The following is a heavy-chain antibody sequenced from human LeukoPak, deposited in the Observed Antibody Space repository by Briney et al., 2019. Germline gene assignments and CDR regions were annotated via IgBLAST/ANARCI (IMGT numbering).Heavy chain of an antibody. CDR3: ATEPPRGECLAP. J-gene: IGHJ5*02. V-gene: IGHV4-4*07. CDR1: GDSISNYY. Sequence: SETLSLTCTVSGDSISNYYWHWIRQPAGKALEWIGRFYTSGTTNYNPSLKSRVTMSLDTSKNHFSLRLHSVTAADTAVYYCATEPPRGECLAPGGKGTLVTVSS. CDR2: FYTSGTT. D-gene: IGHD3-10*01.